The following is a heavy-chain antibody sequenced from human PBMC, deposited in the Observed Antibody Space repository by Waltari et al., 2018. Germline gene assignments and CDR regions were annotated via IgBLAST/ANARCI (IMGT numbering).Heavy chain of an antibody. Sequence: EVQLVASGGVLVQPGAALRLSGAPSAFPFRSYELHWVRQAPGKGLELVSYISSSGSTIYYADSVKGRFTISRDNAKNSLYLQMNSLRAEDTAVYYCARDPWPVTTIWGQGTLVTVSS. CDR3: ARDPWPVTTI. CDR2: ISSSGSTI. V-gene: IGHV3-48*03. J-gene: IGHJ4*02. D-gene: IGHD5-18*01. CDR1: AFPFRSYE.